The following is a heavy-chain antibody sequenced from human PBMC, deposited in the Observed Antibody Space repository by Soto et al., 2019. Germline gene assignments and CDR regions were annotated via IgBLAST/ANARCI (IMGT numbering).Heavy chain of an antibody. CDR2: INHSGST. D-gene: IGHD3-22*01. V-gene: IGHV4-34*01. Sequence: PSETLSLTCAVYGGSFSGYYWSWIRQPPGKGLEWIGEINHSGSTNYNPSLKSRVTISVDTSKNQFSLKLSSVTAADSAVYYCARCQGVKVVWGVFWIAEYYYDSSGYHYFDYWGQGTLVTVSS. CDR1: GGSFSGYY. CDR3: ARCQGVKVVWGVFWIAEYYYDSSGYHYFDY. J-gene: IGHJ4*02.